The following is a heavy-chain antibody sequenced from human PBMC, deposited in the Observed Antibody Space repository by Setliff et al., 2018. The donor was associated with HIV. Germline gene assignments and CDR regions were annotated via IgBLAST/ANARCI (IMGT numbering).Heavy chain of an antibody. Sequence: SQTLSLTCAVSGYSISNGYYWAWIRQPPGKGLEWIGSIYHIGSTYYNPSLKSRVTISVDTSKNQFSLRLRAVTAADTAIYYCARLYSPPRGFDFWGQGTLVTVSS. V-gene: IGHV4-38-2*01. D-gene: IGHD5-12*01. J-gene: IGHJ4*02. CDR3: ARLYSPPRGFDF. CDR2: IYHIGST. CDR1: GYSISNGYY.